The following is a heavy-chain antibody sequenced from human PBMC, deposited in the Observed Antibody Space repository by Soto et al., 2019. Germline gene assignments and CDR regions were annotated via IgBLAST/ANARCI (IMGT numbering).Heavy chain of an antibody. CDR2: INGDGSTT. CDR1: GFTFSNYY. V-gene: IGHV3-74*01. D-gene: IGHD6-13*01. CDR3: VRSTAAAGPFDY. Sequence: HPGGSLRLSCAASGFTFSNYYVHWVRQAPVRGLLWVSRINGDGSTTSYADSVQGRFTISRDNAKNTLYMQMSSLRAEDTAVYYCVRSTAAAGPFDYWGQGTLVTVSS. J-gene: IGHJ4*02.